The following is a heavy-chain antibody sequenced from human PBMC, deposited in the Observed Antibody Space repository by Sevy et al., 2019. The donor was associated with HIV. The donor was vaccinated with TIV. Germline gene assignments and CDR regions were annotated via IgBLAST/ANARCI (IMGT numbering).Heavy chain of an antibody. V-gene: IGHV3-23*01. J-gene: IGHJ6*02. Sequence: GVSLRLSCAASEIAFSNYAMSWVRQAPGKGLEWVSAISASGRYTYYADSVEGRFTISRDNSRNTVYVQMTSLRAEDTAVYYCAKGYCSGGSCPRDYYYYGMDVWGQGTTVTVSS. D-gene: IGHD2-15*01. CDR3: AKGYCSGGSCPRDYYYYGMDV. CDR1: EIAFSNYA. CDR2: ISASGRYT.